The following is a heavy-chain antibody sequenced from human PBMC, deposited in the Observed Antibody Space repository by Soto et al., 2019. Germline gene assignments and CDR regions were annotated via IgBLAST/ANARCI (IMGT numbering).Heavy chain of an antibody. V-gene: IGHV3-23*01. CDR2: ISGSGGTT. J-gene: IGHJ4*02. Sequence: GGSLRLSCAASGLTFSSYSMTWVRQAPGKGLEWVSTISGSGGTTYYADSVKGRFTISRENSKNMLYLQMNGLRAEDTAVYYCAKAIAVAFPGFDYWGQGTLVTVSS. CDR3: AKAIAVAFPGFDY. CDR1: GLTFSSYS. D-gene: IGHD6-19*01.